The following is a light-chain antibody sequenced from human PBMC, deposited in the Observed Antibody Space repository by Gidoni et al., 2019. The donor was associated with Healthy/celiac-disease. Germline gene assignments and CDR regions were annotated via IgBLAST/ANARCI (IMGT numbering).Light chain of an antibody. CDR2: AAS. Sequence: DIQMTQSPSSLSASVGDRVTITCRASQSISSYLNWYQQKPGKAPKLLIYAASSLQSGVSSRFSGSGSGTDFTLTISSLQPEDFATYYFQQSYSTSHTFGQGTKLEIK. CDR3: QQSYSTSHT. V-gene: IGKV1-39*01. CDR1: QSISSY. J-gene: IGKJ2*01.